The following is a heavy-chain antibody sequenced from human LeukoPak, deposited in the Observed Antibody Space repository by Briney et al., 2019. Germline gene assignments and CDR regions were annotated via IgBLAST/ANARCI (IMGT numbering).Heavy chain of an antibody. V-gene: IGHV3-66*02. CDR3: ARDRAEGKTWVEFDP. CDR1: GFIVNSYA. CDR2: IYSDGVT. J-gene: IGHJ5*02. Sequence: GGSLRHSCAASGFIVNSYAMSWVRQAPGKGLAWVSLIYSDGVTQYADSVKGRFNISRDNSKNTLYLQMNSLRDEDTAVYFCARDRAEGKTWVEFDPWGQGTLVTVSS.